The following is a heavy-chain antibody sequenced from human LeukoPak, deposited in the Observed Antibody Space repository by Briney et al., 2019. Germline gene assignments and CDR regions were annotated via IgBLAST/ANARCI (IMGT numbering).Heavy chain of an antibody. J-gene: IGHJ6*03. D-gene: IGHD1-26*01. Sequence: GSLRLSCAASGFSFSSYSMNWARQSPGKGLEWDSYISSSSSTISYADSVKGRFTISRDNAKNSLYLQMNSLRAEDTAVYYCARDPYSGSYGNYYYYFMDVWGKGTTVTISS. CDR3: ARDPYSGSYGNYYYYFMDV. CDR1: GFSFSSYS. CDR2: ISSSSSTI. V-gene: IGHV3-48*01.